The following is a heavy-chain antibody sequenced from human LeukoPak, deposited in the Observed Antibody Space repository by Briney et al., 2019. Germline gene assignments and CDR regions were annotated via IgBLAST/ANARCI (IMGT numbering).Heavy chain of an antibody. CDR2: IYTGGNT. CDR3: AKDKGDFWSGHHY. Sequence: GGSLRLSCAASGFTVSSNYMNWVRQAPGKGLEWVSVIYTGGNTYYADSVKGRFTISRDNSKNTLYLQMHSLRAEDTAVYYCAKDKGDFWSGHHYWGQGTLVTVSS. D-gene: IGHD3-3*01. CDR1: GFTVSSNY. V-gene: IGHV3-53*01. J-gene: IGHJ4*02.